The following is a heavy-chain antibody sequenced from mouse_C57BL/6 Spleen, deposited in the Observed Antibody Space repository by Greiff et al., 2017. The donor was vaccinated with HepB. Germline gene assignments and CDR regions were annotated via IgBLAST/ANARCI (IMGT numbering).Heavy chain of an antibody. Sequence: VQLQQSGAELVKPGASVKISCKASGYAFSSYWMNWVKQRPGKGLEWIGQIYPGDGDTNYNGKFKGKATLTADKSSSTAYMQLSSLTSEDAAFYCGTRATVVAEFDYWGQGTTLTVSS. CDR1: GYAFSSYW. J-gene: IGHJ2*01. CDR3: TRATVVAEFDY. D-gene: IGHD1-1*01. CDR2: IYPGDGDT. V-gene: IGHV1-80*01.